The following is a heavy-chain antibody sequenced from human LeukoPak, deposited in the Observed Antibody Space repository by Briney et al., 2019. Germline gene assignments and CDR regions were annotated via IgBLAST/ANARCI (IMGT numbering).Heavy chain of an antibody. Sequence: GGSLRLSCAASGFTFSSYSMNWVRQAPGKGLEWVSSISSSSSYIYYADSVKGRFTISRDNAKNSLYLQMNSLRAEDTAVYYCARDSPYYYDSSGYSRGPYYFDYWAREPWSPSHQ. CDR1: GFTFSSYS. D-gene: IGHD3-22*01. V-gene: IGHV3-21*01. CDR2: ISSSSSYI. CDR3: ARDSPYYYDSSGYSRGPYYFDY. J-gene: IGHJ4*02.